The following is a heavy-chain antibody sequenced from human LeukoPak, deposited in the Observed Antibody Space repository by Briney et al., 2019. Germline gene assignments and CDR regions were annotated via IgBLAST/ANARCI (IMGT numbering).Heavy chain of an antibody. Sequence: ASVKVSCKASGGTFSSYAISWVRQAPGQGLEWMGGIIPIFGTANYAQTFQGRVTITADETTITAYMELSSLRSEDTAVYYCASLSAYYYGSGSYPLDYWGQGTLVTVSS. CDR1: GGTFSSYA. V-gene: IGHV1-69*13. J-gene: IGHJ4*02. CDR2: IIPIFGTA. D-gene: IGHD3-10*01. CDR3: ASLSAYYYGSGSYPLDY.